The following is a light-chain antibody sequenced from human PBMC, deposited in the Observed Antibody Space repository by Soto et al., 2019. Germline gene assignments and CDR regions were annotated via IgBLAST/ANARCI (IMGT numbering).Light chain of an antibody. CDR1: KLGDKY. CDR3: QAWDSSSVV. J-gene: IGLJ2*01. V-gene: IGLV3-1*01. Sequence: SYELTQPPSVSVSPGQTASITRSGDKLGDKYACWYQQKPGQSPVLVIYQDSKRPSGIPERFSGSNAGNIATLTISGTQAMDEADYYCQAWDSSSVVFGGGTKLTVL. CDR2: QDS.